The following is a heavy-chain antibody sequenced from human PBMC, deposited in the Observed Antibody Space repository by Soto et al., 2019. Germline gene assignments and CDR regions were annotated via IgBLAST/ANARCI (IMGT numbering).Heavy chain of an antibody. J-gene: IGHJ4*02. V-gene: IGHV3-23*01. D-gene: IGHD3-16*01. CDR2: ISGSGAST. CDR1: GFTFNKYA. Sequence: PGGSLRLSCVASGFTFNKYALAWVRQAPGKGLEWVSAISGSGASTYDADSVKGRLTISRDNSNNTLYLQMHSLRAEDTAVYYCAKTTGVITVITSFDHWGQGTPVTVSS. CDR3: AKTTGVITVITSFDH.